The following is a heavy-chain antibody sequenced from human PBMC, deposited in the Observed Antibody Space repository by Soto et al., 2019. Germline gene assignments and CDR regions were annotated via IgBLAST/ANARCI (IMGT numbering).Heavy chain of an antibody. CDR2: IYVSNGYT. J-gene: IGHJ6*02. V-gene: IGHV1-18*01. CDR1: NYNFDSDG. Sequence: VQLVQSGGEVKKPGASVKVSSKTSNYNFDSDGITWVRQAPGQGLEWMGWIYVSNGYTNYAQKFEDRVTLTTDTSTRTVYMELRSLRSDDTAVYYCANRGNPLMDVWGQGTTVTVSS. CDR3: ANRGNPLMDV.